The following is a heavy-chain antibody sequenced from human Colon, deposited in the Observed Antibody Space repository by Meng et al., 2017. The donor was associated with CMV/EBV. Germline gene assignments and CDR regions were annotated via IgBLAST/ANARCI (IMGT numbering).Heavy chain of an antibody. V-gene: IGHV3-30*02. J-gene: IGHJ6*02. CDR2: IRYDGSDA. D-gene: IGHD2/OR15-2a*01. Sequence: GGSLRLSCAASGFTFSSYEMNWVRQAPGKGLEWLSFIRYDGSDAYYADSVKGRFTVSRDNSQNTLCLQMNSLRVEDSAVYYCAKAHDIVISRGMDVWGQGTPVTVSS. CDR1: GFTFSSYE. CDR3: AKAHDIVISRGMDV.